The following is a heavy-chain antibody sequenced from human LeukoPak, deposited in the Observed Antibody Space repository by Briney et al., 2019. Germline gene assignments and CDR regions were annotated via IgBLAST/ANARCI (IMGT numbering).Heavy chain of an antibody. CDR3: ARDQPRYGQMMGWYYYGMDV. J-gene: IGHJ6*04. CDR2: ISSSSSYI. CDR1: GFTFSSYS. D-gene: IGHD5-18*01. Sequence: PGGSLRLSCAASGFTFSSYSMNWVRQAPGKGLEWVSSISSSSSYIYYADSVKGRFTISRDNAKNSLYLQMNSLGAEDTAVYYCARDQPRYGQMMGWYYYGMDVWGKGTTVTVSS. V-gene: IGHV3-21*01.